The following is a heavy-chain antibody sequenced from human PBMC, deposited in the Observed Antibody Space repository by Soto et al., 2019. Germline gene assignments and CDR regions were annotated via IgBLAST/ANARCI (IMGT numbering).Heavy chain of an antibody. CDR2: IIPIFGTA. Sequence: QVQLVQSGAEVKKPGSSVKVSCKASGGTFSSYAISWVRQAPGQGLEWMGGIIPIFGTANYAQKFQGRVTITADESTRTAYMELSSLRSEDTAVYYCARPGQGGATAGYYFDYWGQGTLVTVSS. J-gene: IGHJ4*02. D-gene: IGHD1-26*01. CDR3: ARPGQGGATAGYYFDY. CDR1: GGTFSSYA. V-gene: IGHV1-69*01.